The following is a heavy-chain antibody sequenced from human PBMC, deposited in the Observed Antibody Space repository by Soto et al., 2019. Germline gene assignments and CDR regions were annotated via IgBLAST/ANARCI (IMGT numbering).Heavy chain of an antibody. CDR3: ARENRRDGYNHIDY. D-gene: IGHD5-12*01. V-gene: IGHV4-31*03. Sequence: SETLSLTCTVSGGPISSGGYYWSWIRQHPGKGLEWIGYIYYSGSTYYNPSLKSRVTISVDTSKNQFSLKLSSVTAADTAVYYCARENRRDGYNHIDYWGQGTLVTVS. J-gene: IGHJ4*02. CDR2: IYYSGST. CDR1: GGPISSGGYY.